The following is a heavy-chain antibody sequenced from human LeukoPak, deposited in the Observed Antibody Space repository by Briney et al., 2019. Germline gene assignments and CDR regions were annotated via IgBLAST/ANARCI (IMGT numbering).Heavy chain of an antibody. Sequence: GGSLRLSCAASGFNFTNYNMNWVRQAPGKGLEWVSSIHSSSGSIYYADSLKGRFTISRDNAKNSLYQQMNSLRAEDTAVYYCARDLAWDAFDIWGKGTMVTVSS. CDR2: IHSSSGSI. V-gene: IGHV3-21*01. CDR3: ARDLAWDAFDI. J-gene: IGHJ3*02. CDR1: GFNFTNYN.